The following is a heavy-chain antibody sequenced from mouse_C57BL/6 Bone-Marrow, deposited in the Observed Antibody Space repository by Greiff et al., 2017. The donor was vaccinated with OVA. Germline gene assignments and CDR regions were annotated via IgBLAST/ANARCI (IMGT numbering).Heavy chain of an antibody. CDR2: IDPSDSYT. Sequence: QVQLQQPGAELVRPGTSVKLSCKASGYTFTSYWMHWVKQRPGQGLEWIGVIDPSDSYTNYNQKFKGKATLTVDTSSSTAYMQLSSLTSEDSAVYYCAKELYYGYFDVWGTGTTVTVSS. CDR3: AKELYYGYFDV. CDR1: GYTFTSYW. D-gene: IGHD2-1*01. V-gene: IGHV1-59*01. J-gene: IGHJ1*03.